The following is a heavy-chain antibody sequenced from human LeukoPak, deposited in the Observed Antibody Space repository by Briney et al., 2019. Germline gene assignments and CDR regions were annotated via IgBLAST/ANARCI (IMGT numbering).Heavy chain of an antibody. CDR2: IYYSGNT. Sequence: SETLSLTCAVSGGSISSNSYYWGWVRQSPGKGLEWIGAIYYSGNTYYSPSLKSRVTISADTSKNQFSLNLSAVTAADTAVYYCASPRHHWRYFDYWGQGTLVTVSS. J-gene: IGHJ4*02. CDR1: GGSISSNSYY. CDR3: ASPRHHWRYFDY. V-gene: IGHV4-39*01.